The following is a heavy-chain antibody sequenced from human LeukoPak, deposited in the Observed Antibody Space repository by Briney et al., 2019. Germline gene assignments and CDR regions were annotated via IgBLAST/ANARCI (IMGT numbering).Heavy chain of an antibody. V-gene: IGHV1-24*01. D-gene: IGHD3/OR15-3a*01. CDR1: GYTLTELS. J-gene: IGHJ4*02. CDR3: ATVAPEDYYFDY. CDR2: FDPEDGET. Sequence: ASVKVSCKVSGYTLTELSMHWVRQAPGKGLEWMGGFDPEDGETIYAQKFQGRVAMTEDTSTDTAYMELSSLRSEDTAVYYCATVAPEDYYFDYWGRGTLVTVSS.